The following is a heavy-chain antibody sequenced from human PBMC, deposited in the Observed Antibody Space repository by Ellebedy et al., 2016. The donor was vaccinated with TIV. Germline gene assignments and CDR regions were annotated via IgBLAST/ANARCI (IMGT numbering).Heavy chain of an antibody. J-gene: IGHJ4*02. Sequence: GESLKISXAASGFTFSSYAMSWVRQAPGKGLEWVSAISGSGGSTYYADSVKGRFTISRDNSKNTLYLQMNSLRAEDTAVYYCARVRDGGSYAHFDYWGQGTLVTVSS. CDR1: GFTFSSYA. CDR2: ISGSGGST. V-gene: IGHV3-23*01. D-gene: IGHD1-26*01. CDR3: ARVRDGGSYAHFDY.